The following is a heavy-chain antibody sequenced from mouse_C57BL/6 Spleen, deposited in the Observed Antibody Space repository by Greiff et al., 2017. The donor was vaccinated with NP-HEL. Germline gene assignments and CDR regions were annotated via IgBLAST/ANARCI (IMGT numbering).Heavy chain of an antibody. CDR1: GYAFSSSW. V-gene: IGHV1-82*01. J-gene: IGHJ3*01. CDR2: IYPGDGDT. D-gene: IGHD1-1*01. CDR3: ARYGSSDDWFAY. Sequence: QVQLQQSGPELVKPGASVKISCKASGYAFSSSWMNWVKQRPGKGLEWIGRIYPGDGDTNYNGKFKGKATLTADKSSSTAYMQLSSLTSEDSAVYFCARYGSSDDWFAYWGQGTLVTVSA.